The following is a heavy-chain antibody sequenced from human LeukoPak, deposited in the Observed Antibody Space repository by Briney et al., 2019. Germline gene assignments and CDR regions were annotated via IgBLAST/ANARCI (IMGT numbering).Heavy chain of an antibody. Sequence: GGSLRLSCAASGFTFSSYSMNWVRQAPGKGLEWVSYISSSSSSIYYADSVKGRFTISRDNAKNSLYLQMNSLRAEDTAVYYCAKDRNAFLGQRINFDYWGQGTLVTVSS. V-gene: IGHV3-48*01. D-gene: IGHD1-1*01. CDR2: ISSSSSSI. J-gene: IGHJ4*02. CDR3: AKDRNAFLGQRINFDY. CDR1: GFTFSSYS.